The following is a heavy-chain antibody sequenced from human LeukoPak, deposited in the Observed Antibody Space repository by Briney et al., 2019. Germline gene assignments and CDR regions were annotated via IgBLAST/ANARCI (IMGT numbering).Heavy chain of an antibody. CDR1: GFTFSSYG. CDR3: ARASGSFDY. V-gene: IGHV3-33*01. D-gene: IGHD1-26*01. CDR2: IWSDGSNK. J-gene: IGHJ4*02. Sequence: GGSLRLSYEASGFTFSSYGIHWVRRAPGKGLEWVAVIWSDGSNKYYADSVKGRFTISRDNSKDTLYLQLNSLRAEDTAVYYCARASGSFDYWGQGTLVSVSS.